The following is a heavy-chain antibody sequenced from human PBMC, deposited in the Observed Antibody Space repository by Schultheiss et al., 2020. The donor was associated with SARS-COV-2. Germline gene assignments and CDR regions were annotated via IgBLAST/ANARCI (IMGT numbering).Heavy chain of an antibody. CDR1: GFTFGDYA. Sequence: SLLLSCTVSGFTFGDYAMTWVRQAPGKGLEWIGFIRNKANGGTTQYAASVKGRFTISRDDSKSITYLQMNSLKTEDTAVYYCTRDWYSCAYWGQGTLVTVSS. CDR2: IRNKANGGTT. D-gene: IGHD1-26*01. V-gene: IGHV3-49*04. J-gene: IGHJ4*02. CDR3: TRDWYSCAY.